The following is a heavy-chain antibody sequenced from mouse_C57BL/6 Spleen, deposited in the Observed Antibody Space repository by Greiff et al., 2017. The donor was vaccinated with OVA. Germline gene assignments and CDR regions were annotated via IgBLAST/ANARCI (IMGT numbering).Heavy chain of an antibody. J-gene: IGHJ4*01. D-gene: IGHD2-4*01. V-gene: IGHV1-62-2*01. Sequence: QVQLQQSGAELVKPGASVKLSCKASGYTFTEYTIHWVKQRSGQGLEWIGWFYPGSGSIKYNEKFKDKATLTADKSSSTVYMELSRLTSEDSAVYFCARHEDRASGYYDYEDYYAMDYWGQGTSVTVSS. CDR2: FYPGSGSI. CDR1: GYTFTEYT. CDR3: ARHEDRASGYYDYEDYYAMDY.